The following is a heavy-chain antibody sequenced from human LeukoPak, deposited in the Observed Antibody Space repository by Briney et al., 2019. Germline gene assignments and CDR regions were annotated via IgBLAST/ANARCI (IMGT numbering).Heavy chain of an antibody. Sequence: PGRSLRLSCAASGFTFSDYGIHWVRQAPGKGLEWVAVISKDGSNKNYADSVKGRFTISRDNSKNTLYLQMNSPRAEDTAVYYCARGSSSHWYLFDYWGQGTLVTVSS. V-gene: IGHV3-30*03. CDR2: ISKDGSNK. CDR1: GFTFSDYG. CDR3: ARGSSSHWYLFDY. J-gene: IGHJ4*02. D-gene: IGHD2-2*01.